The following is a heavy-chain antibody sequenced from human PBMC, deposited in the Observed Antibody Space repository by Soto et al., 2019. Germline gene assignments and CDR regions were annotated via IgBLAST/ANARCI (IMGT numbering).Heavy chain of an antibody. CDR2: ISYDGSNK. J-gene: IGHJ6*02. CDR3: AKGLRYSYGYSDYYYGMDV. D-gene: IGHD5-18*01. Sequence: GGSLRLSCAASGFTFSSYGTHWVRQAPGKGLEWVAVISYDGSNKYYADSVKGRFTISRDNSKNTLYLQMSSLRAEDTAVYYCAKGLRYSYGYSDYYYGMDVWGQGTTVTVSS. V-gene: IGHV3-30*18. CDR1: GFTFSSYG.